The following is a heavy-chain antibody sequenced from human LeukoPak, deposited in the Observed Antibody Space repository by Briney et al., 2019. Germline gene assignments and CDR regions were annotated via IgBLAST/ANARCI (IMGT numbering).Heavy chain of an antibody. CDR1: GYTFTNYY. CDR2: INPSGGST. D-gene: IGHD3-10*01. CDR3: ARSSGSGSYRLEYLQH. V-gene: IGHV1-46*01. Sequence: ASVKVSCKASGYTFTNYYIHWVRQAPGQGLEWMAIINPSGGSTSYAQKFQVRVTMTRDTSTSTVYMELSSLRSEDTPVYYCARSSGSGSYRLEYLQHWGQGTLVTVSS. J-gene: IGHJ1*01.